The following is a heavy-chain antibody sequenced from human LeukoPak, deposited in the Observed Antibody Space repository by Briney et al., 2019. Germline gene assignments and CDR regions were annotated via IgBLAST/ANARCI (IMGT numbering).Heavy chain of an antibody. V-gene: IGHV3-48*01. CDR2: ISGSGTTI. CDR3: ARGGGSYVNWFDP. J-gene: IGHJ5*02. Sequence: GGSLRLSCVASGFTFSSYNMNWVRQPPGKGLEWVLYISGSGTTIYYADSVRGRFTISRDNAKSSLYLQMKSLRAEDTAVYYCARGGGSYVNWFDPWGQGTLVTVST. CDR1: GFTFSSYN. D-gene: IGHD1-26*01.